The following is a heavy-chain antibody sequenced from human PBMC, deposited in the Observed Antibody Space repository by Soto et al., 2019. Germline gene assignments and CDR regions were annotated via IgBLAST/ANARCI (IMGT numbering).Heavy chain of an antibody. CDR2: ISSSSSYI. J-gene: IGHJ4*02. CDR1: GFTFSSYS. Sequence: GGSLRLSCAASGFTFSSYSMNWVRQAPGKGLEWVSSISSSSSYIYYADSVKGRFTISRDNAKNSLYLQMNSLRAEDTAVYYCARDPVRGYQRKFDYWGQGTLVTVSS. D-gene: IGHD3-22*01. CDR3: ARDPVRGYQRKFDY. V-gene: IGHV3-21*01.